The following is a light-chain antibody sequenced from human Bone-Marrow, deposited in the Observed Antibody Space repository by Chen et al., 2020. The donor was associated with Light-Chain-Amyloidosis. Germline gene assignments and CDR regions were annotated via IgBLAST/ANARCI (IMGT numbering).Light chain of an antibody. J-gene: IGLJ3*02. Sequence: SYVLTQPSSVSVAPGQTATIACGGNNIGSTSVHWYQQTPGQAPLLVFYDDSDRPSGIPERLSGSNSGNTATLTISRVEAGDEADYCCQVWDRSSDRPVFGGGTKLTVL. CDR2: DDS. CDR1: NIGSTS. V-gene: IGLV3-21*02. CDR3: QVWDRSSDRPV.